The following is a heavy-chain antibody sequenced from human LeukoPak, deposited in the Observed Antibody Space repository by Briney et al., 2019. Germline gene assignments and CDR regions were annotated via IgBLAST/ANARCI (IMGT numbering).Heavy chain of an antibody. D-gene: IGHD6-13*01. V-gene: IGHV4-59*01. Sequence: SETLSLTCTVSGGSINSYYWSWIRQPPGKGLEWIGYIYYSGSTNYNPSLKSRVTISVDTSKNQFSLKLSSVTAADTAVYYCARDRGSSWYESFGWFDPWGQGTLVTVSS. CDR3: ARDRGSSWYESFGWFDP. J-gene: IGHJ5*02. CDR1: GGSINSYY. CDR2: IYYSGST.